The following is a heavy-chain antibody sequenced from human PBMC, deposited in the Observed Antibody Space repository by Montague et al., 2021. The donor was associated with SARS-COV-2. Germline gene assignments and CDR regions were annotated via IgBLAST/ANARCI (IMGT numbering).Heavy chain of an antibody. J-gene: IGHJ3*02. CDR1: GFPFSSYE. Sequence: FLRLSCAASGFPFSSYEMNWVRQAPGKGLEWVSYISTSGRGIHYADSVKGRFTISRDNAKNSLYLEMNSLRAEDTAVYYCARDNAGWPDAFDIWGQGTMVTVSS. CDR2: ISTSGRGI. D-gene: IGHD6-19*01. V-gene: IGHV3-48*03. CDR3: ARDNAGWPDAFDI.